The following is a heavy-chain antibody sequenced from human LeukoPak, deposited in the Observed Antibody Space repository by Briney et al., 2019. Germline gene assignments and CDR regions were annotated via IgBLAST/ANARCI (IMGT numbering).Heavy chain of an antibody. CDR2: ISGSGGST. J-gene: IGHJ5*02. Sequence: GGSLRLSCAASGFTFSSYAMSWVRQAPGKGLEWVSAISGSGGSTYYADSVKGRFTISRDNSKNTLYLQMNSLRAEDTAVYYCAKDSRQQLDTNWFDPWGQGTLVTVSS. D-gene: IGHD6-13*01. CDR3: AKDSRQQLDTNWFDP. V-gene: IGHV3-23*01. CDR1: GFTFSSYA.